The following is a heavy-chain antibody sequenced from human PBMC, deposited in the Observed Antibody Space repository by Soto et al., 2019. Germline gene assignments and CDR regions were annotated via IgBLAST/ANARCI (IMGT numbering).Heavy chain of an antibody. CDR2: FDPEDGET. D-gene: IGHD4-17*01. V-gene: IGHV1-24*01. J-gene: IGHJ3*02. CDR3: ARDMEVTTTRHAFDI. Sequence: ASVKVSCKVSGYTLTELSMHWVRQAPGKGLEWMGGFDPEDGETIYAQKFQGRVTMTTDTSTSTAYMELRSLRSDDTAVYYCARDMEVTTTRHAFDIWGQGTMVTVSS. CDR1: GYTLTELS.